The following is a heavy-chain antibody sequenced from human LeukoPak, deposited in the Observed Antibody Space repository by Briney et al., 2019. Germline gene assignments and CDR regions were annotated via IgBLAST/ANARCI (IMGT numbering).Heavy chain of an antibody. J-gene: IGHJ5*02. D-gene: IGHD3-22*01. CDR1: GGSITSGDYY. V-gene: IGHV4-31*03. Sequence: PSETLSLTCTVSGGSITSGDYYWSWIRQHPGKGLEWIGYIYYSGSTYYNPSLKSRVTISVDTSKNQFSLKLSSVTAADTAVYYCARAKVVSGYYYGGLNWFDPWGQGTLVTVSS. CDR3: ARAKVVSGYYYGGLNWFDP. CDR2: IYYSGST.